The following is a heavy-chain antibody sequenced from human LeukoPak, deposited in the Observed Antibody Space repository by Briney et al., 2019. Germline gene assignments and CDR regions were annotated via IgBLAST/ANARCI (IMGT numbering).Heavy chain of an antibody. CDR3: ARLAGDCYYGMDV. J-gene: IGHJ6*02. D-gene: IGHD6-19*01. CDR2: INYSGST. V-gene: IGHV4-39*01. CDR1: GGSVSSTIYH. Sequence: PSETLSLTCTVSGGSVSSTIYHWGWIRQPPGKGLEWIGNINYSGSTYYNPSLKSRVTISVETSKNQFSLKVNSVTAADTAVYYCARLAGDCYYGMDVWGQGTTVSVSS.